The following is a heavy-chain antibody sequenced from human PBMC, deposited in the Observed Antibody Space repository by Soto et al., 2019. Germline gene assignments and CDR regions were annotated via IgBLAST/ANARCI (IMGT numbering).Heavy chain of an antibody. J-gene: IGHJ4*02. CDR3: ARDAQYCSSTSCHLLGY. CDR2: ISWDGGST. D-gene: IGHD2-2*01. V-gene: IGHV3-43*01. Sequence: GGSLRLSCAASGFTFDDYTMHWVRQAPGKGLEWVSLISWDGGSTYYADSVKGRFTISRDNSKNSLYLQMNSLRAEDTAVYYCARDAQYCSSTSCHLLGYWGQGTLVTVSS. CDR1: GFTFDDYT.